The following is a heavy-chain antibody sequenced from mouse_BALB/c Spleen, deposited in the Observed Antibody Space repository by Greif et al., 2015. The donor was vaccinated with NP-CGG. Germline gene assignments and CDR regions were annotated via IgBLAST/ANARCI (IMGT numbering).Heavy chain of an antibody. Sequence: VQLQQSGAELVKPGASVKLSCTASGFNIKDTYMHWVKQRPEQGLEWIGRIDPANGNTKYDPKFQGKATITADTSSNPPSLQLSSLTSDYTSVYYCASGRYECADSGQGTLVTVSS. J-gene: IGHJ3*01. CDR1: GFNIKDTY. D-gene: IGHD2-12*01. CDR3: ASGRYECAD. CDR2: IDPANGNT. V-gene: IGHV14-3*02.